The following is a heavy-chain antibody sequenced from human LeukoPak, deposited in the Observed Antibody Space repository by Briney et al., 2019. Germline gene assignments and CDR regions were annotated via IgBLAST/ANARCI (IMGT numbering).Heavy chain of an antibody. CDR2: IIPIFGTA. J-gene: IGHJ4*02. CDR3: ARGGGGATTKRPPPFDY. Sequence: SVKVSCKASGGTFSSYAISWVRQAPGQGLEWMGGIIPIFGTANYAQKFQGRVTITADKSTSTAYMELSSLRSEDTAVYYCARGGGGATTKRPPPFDYWGQGTLVTVSS. D-gene: IGHD1-26*01. V-gene: IGHV1-69*06. CDR1: GGTFSSYA.